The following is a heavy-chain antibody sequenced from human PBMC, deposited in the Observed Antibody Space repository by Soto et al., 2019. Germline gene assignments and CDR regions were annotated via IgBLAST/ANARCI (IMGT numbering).Heavy chain of an antibody. Sequence: ASVKVSCKTSGYNFSAYYFNWVRQAAGRGPEWMGWLNPRNGQTGYVQKFRGRVTMTRDTSIATVYLELGRLTSEDTAIYFCARETDTSMVDYWGQGTLVTVSS. J-gene: IGHJ4*02. V-gene: IGHV1-8*01. CDR2: LNPRNGQT. CDR3: ARETDTSMVDY. D-gene: IGHD5-18*01. CDR1: GYNFSAYY.